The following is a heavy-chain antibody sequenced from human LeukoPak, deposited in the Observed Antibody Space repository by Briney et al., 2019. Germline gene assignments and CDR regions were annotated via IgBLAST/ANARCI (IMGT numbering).Heavy chain of an antibody. CDR1: GFTVSSNY. Sequence: GGSLRLSCAASGFTVSSNYMSWVRQAPGKGLEWVSVIYSGGSTYYADSVKGRFTISRDNSKNTLYLQMNSLRAEDTAVYYCARVHSGSYWGYYFDYWGQGPLVTVSS. CDR3: ARVHSGSYWGYYFDY. J-gene: IGHJ4*02. D-gene: IGHD1-26*01. V-gene: IGHV3-53*01. CDR2: IYSGGST.